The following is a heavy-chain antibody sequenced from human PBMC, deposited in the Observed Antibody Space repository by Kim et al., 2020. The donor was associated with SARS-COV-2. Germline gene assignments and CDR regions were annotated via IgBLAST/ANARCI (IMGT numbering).Heavy chain of an antibody. J-gene: IGHJ5*02. CDR3: ARAPITGTTGNWFDP. D-gene: IGHD1-7*01. V-gene: IGHV1-69*04. Sequence: QKFQGRVTITADKSTSTAYMELSSLRSEDTAVYYCARAPITGTTGNWFDPWGQGTLVTVSS.